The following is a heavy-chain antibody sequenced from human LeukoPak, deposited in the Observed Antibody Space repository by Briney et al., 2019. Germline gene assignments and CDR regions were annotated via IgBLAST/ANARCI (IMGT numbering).Heavy chain of an antibody. V-gene: IGHV3-21*01. D-gene: IGHD3-16*02. J-gene: IGHJ4*02. CDR1: GFTFSSYS. CDR3: VRGHGVITFGGVIVPLGFDY. Sequence: GGSLRLSCAASGFTFSSYSMNWVRQAPGKGLEWVSSISSSRRYIYYADSVKGRFTISRDNAKNSLYLQMNSLRAEDTAAYYCVRGHGVITFGGVIVPLGFDYWGQGTLVTVSS. CDR2: ISSSRRYI.